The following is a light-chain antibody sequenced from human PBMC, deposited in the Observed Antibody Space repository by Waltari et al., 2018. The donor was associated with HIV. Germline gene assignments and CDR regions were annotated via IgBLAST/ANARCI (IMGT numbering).Light chain of an antibody. CDR2: SNK. CDR3: AAWDDNRNAVV. J-gene: IGLJ2*01. Sequence: QSVLTQPPSASGTPGQRVAISCSGSSSNIGSNTITWYQQPSGTAPNLLINSNKRRPSGVPDRFSGPKSGASGSLAISGLQSEDEADYYCAAWDDNRNAVVFGGGTKLTVL. CDR1: SSNIGSNT. V-gene: IGLV1-44*01.